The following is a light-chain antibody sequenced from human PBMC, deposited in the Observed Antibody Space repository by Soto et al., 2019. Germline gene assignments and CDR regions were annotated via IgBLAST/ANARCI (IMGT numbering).Light chain of an antibody. CDR2: GAS. J-gene: IGKJ2*01. V-gene: IGKV3-20*01. CDR3: EQYGSSPHT. CDR1: QSVSSSY. Sequence: EIVLTQSPGTLSLSPGERATLSCRASQSVSSSYLAWYQHKPGQAPRLLIYGASSRATGIPDRFSGSGSGADFSVTTIRLEPEDVAVYDGEQYGSSPHTFGRGNKLDVK.